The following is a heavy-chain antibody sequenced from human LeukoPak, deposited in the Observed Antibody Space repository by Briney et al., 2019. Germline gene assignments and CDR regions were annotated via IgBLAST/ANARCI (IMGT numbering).Heavy chain of an antibody. Sequence: GSLRLSCAASGFTFSSYGMHWVRQAPGKGLEWVAFIRYDGSNKYYADSVKGRFTISRDNSKNTLYLQMNSLRAEDTAVYYCAKDSSSWKLGGNFDYWGQGTLVTVSS. CDR2: IRYDGSNK. CDR1: GFTFSSYG. D-gene: IGHD6-13*01. V-gene: IGHV3-30*02. J-gene: IGHJ4*02. CDR3: AKDSSSWKLGGNFDY.